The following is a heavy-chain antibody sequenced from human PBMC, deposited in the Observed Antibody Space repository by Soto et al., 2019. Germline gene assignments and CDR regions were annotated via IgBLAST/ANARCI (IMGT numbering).Heavy chain of an antibody. J-gene: IGHJ4*02. CDR1: GGSFSGYY. CDR3: ARRTYYYGSGSYRPEYYFDY. D-gene: IGHD3-10*01. V-gene: IGHV4-34*01. Sequence: QVQLQQWGAGLLKPSETLSLTCAVYGGSFSGYYWSWIHQPPGKGLEWIGEINHSGSTNYNPSLKSRVTISVDTSKNQFSLKLSSVTAADTAVYYCARRTYYYGSGSYRPEYYFDYWGQGTLVTVSS. CDR2: INHSGST.